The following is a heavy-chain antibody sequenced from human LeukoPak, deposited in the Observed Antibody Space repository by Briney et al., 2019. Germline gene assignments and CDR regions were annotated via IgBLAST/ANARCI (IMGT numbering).Heavy chain of an antibody. CDR2: INSDGSST. V-gene: IGHV3-74*01. CDR3: ARGRDILTGYWVY. J-gene: IGHJ4*02. CDR1: GFTFSSYW. Sequence: PGGSLRLSCAASGFTFSSYWMHWVRQAPGKGLVWVSRINSDGSSTSYADSVKGRFTISRDNAKNTLYLQMNSLRAEDTALYYCARGRDILTGYWVYWGQGTLVTVSS. D-gene: IGHD3-9*01.